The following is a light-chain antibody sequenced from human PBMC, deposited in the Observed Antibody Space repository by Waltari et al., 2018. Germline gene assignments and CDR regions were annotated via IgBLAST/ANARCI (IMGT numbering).Light chain of an antibody. V-gene: IGLV3-21*04. Sequence: SYVLTQPPSVSVAPGKTARITCGGNNIGSKSVHWYQQKPGQAPVLVISDDTDRPSGIHERFSGSNSGNTATLTISRVEAGDEADYYCQVWDSLVIFGGGTKLTVL. CDR1: NIGSKS. CDR3: QVWDSLVI. J-gene: IGLJ2*01. CDR2: DDT.